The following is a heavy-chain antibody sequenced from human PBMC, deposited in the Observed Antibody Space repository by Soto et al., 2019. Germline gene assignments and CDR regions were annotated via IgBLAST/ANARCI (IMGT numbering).Heavy chain of an antibody. Sequence: QVQLVQSGAEVKKPGSSVKVSCKASGGTFSSYAISWVRQAPGQGLEWMGGIIPIFGTANYAQKFQGRVTITADERRGLAYMALSSRRAEDRAVYHCARDPARIAVADPLCAYDCYGRDGWGQGTTVTVSS. CDR2: IIPIFGTA. CDR1: GGTFSSYA. CDR3: ARDPARIAVADPLCAYDCYGRDG. D-gene: IGHD6-19*01. J-gene: IGHJ6*02. V-gene: IGHV1-69*12.